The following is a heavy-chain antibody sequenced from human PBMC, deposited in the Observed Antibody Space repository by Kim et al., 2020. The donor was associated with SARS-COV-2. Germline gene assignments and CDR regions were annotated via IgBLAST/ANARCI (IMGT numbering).Heavy chain of an antibody. CDR2: GGST. Sequence: GGSTYYAGSVKGRFTISRDNSKNTLYLQMNSLRAEDTAVYYCARDRSFGYWGQGTLVTVSS. J-gene: IGHJ4*02. V-gene: IGHV3-66*01. CDR3: ARDRSFGY.